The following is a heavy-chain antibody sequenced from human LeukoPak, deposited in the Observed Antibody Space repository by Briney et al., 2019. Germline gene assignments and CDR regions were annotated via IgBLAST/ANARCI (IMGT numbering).Heavy chain of an antibody. CDR2: IYYSGNT. J-gene: IGHJ6*02. CDR1: GGSISSYY. CDR3: ARGPSGRLRMDV. D-gene: IGHD1-26*01. V-gene: IGHV4-59*01. Sequence: SETLSLTCTVSGGSISSYYWSWIRQPPGKGLEWIGYIYYSGNTNYNPSLKSRVTISVDTSKNQFSLKLTSVTAADTAVYYCARGPSGRLRMDVWGQGTTVTVSS.